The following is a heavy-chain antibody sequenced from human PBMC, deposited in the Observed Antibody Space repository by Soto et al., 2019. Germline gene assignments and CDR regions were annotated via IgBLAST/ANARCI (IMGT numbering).Heavy chain of an antibody. CDR3: ETSYGSGSGHFDY. CDR2: IIPILRMA. D-gene: IGHD3-10*01. CDR1: GGTFTSYT. Sequence: QVQLVQSGAEVKMPGSSVKVSCTASGGTFTSYTFSWVRQVPGQGLEWMGRIIPILRMADFEQKFQGRVTINADESTRQVYMKLRSLRSEDTAVYYCETSYGSGSGHFDYWGQGTLVTVS. V-gene: IGHV1-69*02. J-gene: IGHJ4*02.